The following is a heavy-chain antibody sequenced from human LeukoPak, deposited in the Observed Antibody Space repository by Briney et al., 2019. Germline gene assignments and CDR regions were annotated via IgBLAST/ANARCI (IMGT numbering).Heavy chain of an antibody. CDR1: GFTFSSYG. Sequence: PGGSLRLSCAASGFTFSSYGMHWVRQAPGKGLEWVAFIRYDGSNKYYADPVKGRFTISRDNSKNTLYLQMNSLRAEDTAVYYCAREGRDTAGYFDYWGQGTLVTVSS. V-gene: IGHV3-30*02. CDR2: IRYDGSNK. D-gene: IGHD5-18*01. J-gene: IGHJ4*02. CDR3: AREGRDTAGYFDY.